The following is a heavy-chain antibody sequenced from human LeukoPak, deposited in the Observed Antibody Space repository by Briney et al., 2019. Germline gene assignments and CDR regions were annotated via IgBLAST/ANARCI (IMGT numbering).Heavy chain of an antibody. V-gene: IGHV4-59*01. CDR2: IYYSGST. CDR3: ARANSGYDSYY. D-gene: IGHD5-12*01. Sequence: SETLSLTCTVSGGSISSYYWSWIRQPPGKGLEWIGCIYYSGSTNYNPSLKSRVTISVDTSKNQFSLKLSSVTAADTAVYYCARANSGYDSYYWGQGTLVTVSS. J-gene: IGHJ4*02. CDR1: GGSISSYY.